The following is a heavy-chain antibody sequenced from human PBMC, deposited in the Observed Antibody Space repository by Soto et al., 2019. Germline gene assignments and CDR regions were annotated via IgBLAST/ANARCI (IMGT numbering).Heavy chain of an antibody. V-gene: IGHV3-33*01. J-gene: IGHJ6*02. CDR2: IWYDGSNK. Sequence: LRLSCAASGFTFSSYGMHWVRQAPGKGLEWVAVIWYDGSNKYYADSVKGRFTISRDNSKNTLYLQMNSLRAEDTAVYYCERDSGYCSGRSCPGLFDYCYGIGVQDQGYTVTVSS. CDR3: ERDSGYCSGRSCPGLFDYCYGIGV. D-gene: IGHD2-15*01. CDR1: GFTFSSYG.